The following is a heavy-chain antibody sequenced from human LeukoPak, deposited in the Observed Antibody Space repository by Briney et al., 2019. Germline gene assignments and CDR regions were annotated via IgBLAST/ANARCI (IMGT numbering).Heavy chain of an antibody. V-gene: IGHV4-39*07. J-gene: IGHJ4*02. Sequence: SETLSLTCTVSGGSISSSSYYWGWIRQPPGKGLEWIGSIYYSGSTYYNPSLKSRVTISVDTSKNQFSLKLSSVTAADTAVYYCAKYDYGDLLDYWGQGTLVTVSS. CDR3: AKYDYGDLLDY. D-gene: IGHD4-17*01. CDR1: GGSISSSSYY. CDR2: IYYSGST.